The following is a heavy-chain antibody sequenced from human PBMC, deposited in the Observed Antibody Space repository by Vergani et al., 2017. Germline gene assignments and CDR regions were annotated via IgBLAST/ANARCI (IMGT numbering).Heavy chain of an antibody. CDR3: ARQKDYYMDV. Sequence: QVQLQESGPGLEKPSETLSLTCTVSGGSISRYFWSWVRQRPGMGLDWIGYIYYSGTTYYNPSLESRLTISLDTSENHLSLKLTSVTAADTAVYYCARQKDYYMDVWGKGATVTVS. CDR1: GGSISRYF. J-gene: IGHJ6*03. CDR2: IYYSGTT. V-gene: IGHV4-59*06.